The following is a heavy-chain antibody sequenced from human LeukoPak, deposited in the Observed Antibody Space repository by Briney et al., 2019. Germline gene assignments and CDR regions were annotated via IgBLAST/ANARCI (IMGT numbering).Heavy chain of an antibody. CDR3: AREDVDTGSDY. Sequence: PSETLSLTCSVSGASISRGTYHWSWIRQAAGKGLEWIGRIYSSGAPSYNPSLQSRVTISGDTSKNQFALKLTSVTAADTAVYYCAREDVDTGSDYWGRGILVTVSS. D-gene: IGHD5-18*01. V-gene: IGHV4-61*02. CDR2: IYSSGAP. J-gene: IGHJ4*02. CDR1: GASISRGTYH.